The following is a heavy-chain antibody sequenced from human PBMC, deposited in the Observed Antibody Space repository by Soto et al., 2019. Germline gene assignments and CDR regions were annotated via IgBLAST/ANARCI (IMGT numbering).Heavy chain of an antibody. CDR1: GFTFSSYR. Sequence: PGGSLRLSCAASGFTFSSYRMHWVRQAPGKGLEWVSPISSSSSYIYYADSVKGRFTISRDNAKNSLYLQMNSLRAEDTAVYYCAREGVQHGSGPYYYYGMDVWGQGTTVTVSS. J-gene: IGHJ6*02. D-gene: IGHD3-10*01. V-gene: IGHV3-21*01. CDR3: AREGVQHGSGPYYYYGMDV. CDR2: ISSSSSYI.